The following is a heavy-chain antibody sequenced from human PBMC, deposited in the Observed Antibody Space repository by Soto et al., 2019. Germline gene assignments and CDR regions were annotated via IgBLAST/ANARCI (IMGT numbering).Heavy chain of an antibody. D-gene: IGHD2-8*01. V-gene: IGHV1-2*04. J-gene: IGHJ6*02. CDR3: ARGDSTDCSNGVCSFFYNHGMDV. CDR2: INPKSGGT. CDR1: GYSFTDYH. Sequence: ASVKVSFKASGYSFTDYHIHWLRQAPGQGLEWLGRINPKSGGTSTAQKFQGWVTMTTDTSISTASMELTRLTSDDTAIYYCARGDSTDCSNGVCSFFYNHGMDVWGQGTTVTVSS.